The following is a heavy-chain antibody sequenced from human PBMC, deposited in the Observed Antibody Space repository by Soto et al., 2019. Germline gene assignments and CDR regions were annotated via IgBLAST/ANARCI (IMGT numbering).Heavy chain of an antibody. J-gene: IGHJ4*02. V-gene: IGHV4-59*01. D-gene: IGHD6-19*01. Sequence: PSETLSLTCTVSGYSISSYYWTWIRQPPGKGLEWIAYLYYSGGTNYNPSLKSRVTISVDTSKNQFSLKLSSVTAADTAVYYCARGTAVPSFDYWGQGTLVTVSS. CDR2: LYYSGGT. CDR1: GYSISSYY. CDR3: ARGTAVPSFDY.